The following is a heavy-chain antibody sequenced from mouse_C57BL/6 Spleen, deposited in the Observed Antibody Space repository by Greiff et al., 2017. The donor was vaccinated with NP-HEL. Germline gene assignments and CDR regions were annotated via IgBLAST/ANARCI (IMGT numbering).Heavy chain of an antibody. CDR3: ARHEDLYYGNHPGAWFAY. D-gene: IGHD2-1*01. CDR2: FYPGSGSI. Sequence: QVQLQQSGAELVKPGASVKLSCKASGYTFTEYTIHWVKPRSGQGLEWIGWFYPGSGSIKYNEKFKDKATLTADKSSSTVYMELSRLTSEDSAVYFCARHEDLYYGNHPGAWFAYWGQGTLVTVSA. CDR1: GYTFTEYT. V-gene: IGHV1-62-2*01. J-gene: IGHJ3*01.